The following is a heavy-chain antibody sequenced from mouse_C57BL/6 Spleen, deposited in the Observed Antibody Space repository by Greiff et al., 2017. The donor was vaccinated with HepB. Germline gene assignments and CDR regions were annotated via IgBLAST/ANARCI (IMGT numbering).Heavy chain of an antibody. V-gene: IGHV1-69*01. CDR2: IDPSDSYT. D-gene: IGHD1-1*01. Sequence: QVQLQQPGAELVMPGASVKLSCKASGYTFTSYWMHWVKQRPGQGLEWIGEIDPSDSYTNYNQKFKGKSTVTVDKSSSTAYMQLSSLTSEDSAVDYCARYGRRVPFAYWGQGALVTVSA. CDR1: GYTFTSYW. J-gene: IGHJ3*01. CDR3: ARYGRRVPFAY.